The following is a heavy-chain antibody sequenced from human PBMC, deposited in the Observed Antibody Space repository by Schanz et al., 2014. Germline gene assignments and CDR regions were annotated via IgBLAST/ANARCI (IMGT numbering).Heavy chain of an antibody. Sequence: VHLLDSGGGLVQPGGSLRLSCAASGFTFSSYAMSWVRQAPGKGLEWVAFVPFDGSQKFYADSVKGRFTISRDNSKNTVYLQMNSLRPGDTAVYYCVRVSFADPRLYRGMDRDIDYWGQGTLVTVSS. CDR2: VPFDGSQK. D-gene: IGHD5-18*01. J-gene: IGHJ4*02. CDR3: VRVSFADPRLYRGMDRDIDY. CDR1: GFTFSSYA. V-gene: IGHV3-30*04.